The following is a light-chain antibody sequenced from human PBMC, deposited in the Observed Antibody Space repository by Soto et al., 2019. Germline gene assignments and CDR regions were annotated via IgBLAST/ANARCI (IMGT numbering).Light chain of an antibody. Sequence: EIVLTQSPCTLSLSPGERATLSCRASQSVSSNNLAWYQQRPGQAPRVVIYGASTRATGIPERFSGSGSGTDFTLTISSLEPEDFAVYYCQQYGRSPFTFGPGTKVDIK. CDR3: QQYGRSPFT. V-gene: IGKV3-20*01. CDR1: QSVSSNN. J-gene: IGKJ3*01. CDR2: GAS.